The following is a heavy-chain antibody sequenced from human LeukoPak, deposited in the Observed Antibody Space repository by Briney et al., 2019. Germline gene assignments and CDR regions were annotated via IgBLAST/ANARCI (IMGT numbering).Heavy chain of an antibody. CDR1: GGSFSGYY. J-gene: IGHJ5*02. CDR3: ARGLPVVPAAMSGSWFDP. V-gene: IGHV4-34*01. D-gene: IGHD2-2*01. CDR2: INHSGSP. Sequence: SETLSLTCAVYGGSFSGYYWSWIPQPPGKGREGSGEINHSGSPNYNPSLKSRVTISVDTSKNQFSLKLSSVTAADTAVYYCARGLPVVPAAMSGSWFDPWGQGTLVTVSS.